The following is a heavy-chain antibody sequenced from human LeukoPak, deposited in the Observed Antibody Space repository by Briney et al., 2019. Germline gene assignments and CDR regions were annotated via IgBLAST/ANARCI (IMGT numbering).Heavy chain of an antibody. CDR2: IIPIFGTA. V-gene: IGHV1-69*05. D-gene: IGHD3-22*01. Sequence: SVKVSCKASGGTFSSYAISWVRQAPGQGLEWMAGIIPIFGTANYAQKFQGRVTITTDESTSTAYMELSSLRSEDTAVYYCASTYDSSGYYSPSWFDPWGQGTLVTVSS. J-gene: IGHJ5*02. CDR3: ASTYDSSGYYSPSWFDP. CDR1: GGTFSSYA.